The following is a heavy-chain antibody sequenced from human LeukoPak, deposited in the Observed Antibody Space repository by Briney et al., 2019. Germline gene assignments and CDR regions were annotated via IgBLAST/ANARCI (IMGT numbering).Heavy chain of an antibody. CDR1: GGSISSGDYY. CDR2: IYYSGST. J-gene: IGHJ3*02. Sequence: NPSETLSLTCTVSGGSISSGDYYWSWIRQPPGKGLEWIGYIYYSGSTYYNPSLKSRVTISVDTSKDQFSLKLSSVTAADTAVYYCARVWDILTGYDAFDIRGQGTMVTVSS. CDR3: ARVWDILTGYDAFDI. D-gene: IGHD3-9*01. V-gene: IGHV4-30-4*01.